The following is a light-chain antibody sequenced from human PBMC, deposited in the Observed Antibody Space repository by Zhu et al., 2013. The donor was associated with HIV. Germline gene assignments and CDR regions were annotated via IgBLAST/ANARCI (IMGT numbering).Light chain of an antibody. CDR1: QSISGS. Sequence: IQMTQSPSTLSASVGDRVTITCRASQSISGSLAWYQQKPGKAPKLLIYRASSLQSEVPSRFSGSGSGTEFTLTISSLQPDDFATYFCQHYNSFSITFGPGTRLEIK. V-gene: IGKV1-5*03. CDR3: QHYNSFSIT. J-gene: IGKJ5*01. CDR2: RAS.